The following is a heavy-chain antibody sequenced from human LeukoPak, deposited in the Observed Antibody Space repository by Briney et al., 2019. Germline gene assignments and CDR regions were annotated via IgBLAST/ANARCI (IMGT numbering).Heavy chain of an antibody. D-gene: IGHD6-13*01. Sequence: SETLSLTCTASGGSISSYYWSWIRQPPGKGLEWIGYIFYSGGTNYNPSLKSRVTISLDTSNTQFSLKLRSVTAADPAVYYYSRLGQLDAFDIWGQGTMVTVSS. V-gene: IGHV4-59*08. CDR3: SRLGQLDAFDI. CDR2: IFYSGGT. CDR1: GGSISSYY. J-gene: IGHJ3*02.